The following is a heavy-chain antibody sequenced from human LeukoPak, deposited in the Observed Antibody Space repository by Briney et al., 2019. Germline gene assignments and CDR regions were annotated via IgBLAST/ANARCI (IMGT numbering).Heavy chain of an antibody. V-gene: IGHV1-2*02. CDR2: INPHSGGT. Sequence: ASVNVSCKASGYTYTGYYMHWVRQAPGQGLEWMGWINPHSGGTNYAQKFQGRITMTRDTSISTAYMELSRLRSVDTAVYYCGRVVGGNYYGSETDDYWGQGTLVTVSS. D-gene: IGHD3-10*01. CDR3: GRVVGGNYYGSETDDY. J-gene: IGHJ4*02. CDR1: GYTYTGYY.